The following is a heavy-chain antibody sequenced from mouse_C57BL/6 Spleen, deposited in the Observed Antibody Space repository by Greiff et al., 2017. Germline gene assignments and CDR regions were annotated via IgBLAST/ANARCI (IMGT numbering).Heavy chain of an antibody. CDR2: IDPSDSYT. J-gene: IGHJ2*01. Sequence: QVQLQQPGAELVRPGTSVKLSCKASGYTFTSYWMHWVKQRPGQGLEWIGVIDPSDSYTNYNQKFKGKATLTVDTSSSTAYMQLSSRTSEDSAVYYCAREGYGSSYDYWGQGTTLTVSS. V-gene: IGHV1-59*01. D-gene: IGHD1-1*01. CDR1: GYTFTSYW. CDR3: AREGYGSSYDY.